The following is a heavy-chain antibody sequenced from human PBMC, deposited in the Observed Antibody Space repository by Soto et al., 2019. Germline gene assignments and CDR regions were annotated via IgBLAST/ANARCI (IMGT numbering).Heavy chain of an antibody. D-gene: IGHD2-8*02. CDR2: ISGSADST. V-gene: IGHV3-23*01. J-gene: IGHJ5*02. CDR3: AKDTVGWSNWFDP. CDR1: GFTFSKYA. Sequence: GGSLRLSCGASGFTFSKYAMYWVRQAPGKGLEWVSSISGSADSTHYADAVKGRFTISRDNTRNTLFLLMNSLRAEDTAVYYCAKDTVGWSNWFDPWGQGTLVTVSS.